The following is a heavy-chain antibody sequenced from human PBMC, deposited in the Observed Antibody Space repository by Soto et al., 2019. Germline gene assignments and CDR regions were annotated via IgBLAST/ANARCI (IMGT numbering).Heavy chain of an antibody. Sequence: GWSLRLSCASSVFTFISYAMSWVRQAPGKGLEWVSAISGSGGSTYYADSVKGRFTISRDNSKNTLYLQMNSLRAEDTAVYYCAKDLGPFDYWGQGTLVTVSS. J-gene: IGHJ4*02. CDR2: ISGSGGST. CDR1: VFTFISYA. CDR3: AKDLGPFDY. V-gene: IGHV3-23*01.